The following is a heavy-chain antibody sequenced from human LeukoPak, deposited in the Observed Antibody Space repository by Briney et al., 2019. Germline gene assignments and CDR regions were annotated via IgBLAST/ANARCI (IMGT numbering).Heavy chain of an antibody. V-gene: IGHV3-74*01. Sequence: GGSLRLSCAASGFTFSSYWMHWVRQAPGKGLVWVSRINGDGSSTSYADSVKGRFTISRDNAKNTLYLQMKSLRAEDTAVYYCARDGRGFGTSWRDYYYYMDVWGKGTTVTVSS. J-gene: IGHJ6*03. CDR1: GFTFSSYW. D-gene: IGHD1-14*01. CDR2: INGDGSST. CDR3: ARDGRGFGTSWRDYYYYMDV.